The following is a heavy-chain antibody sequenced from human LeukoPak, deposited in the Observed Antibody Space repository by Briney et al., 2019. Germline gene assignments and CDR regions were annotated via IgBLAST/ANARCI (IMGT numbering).Heavy chain of an antibody. J-gene: IGHJ4*02. CDR3: ARDYDGFDY. CDR1: GFTVSSNS. CDR2: IYSGGDT. D-gene: IGHD3-16*01. Sequence: PGGSLRLXCAASGFTVSSNSMSWVRQAPAQGLEWVSVIYSGGDTYYADSVKGRFTISRDISKNTVSLQMNSLRAEDTAVYYCARDYDGFDYWGRGTLVTVSS. V-gene: IGHV3-53*01.